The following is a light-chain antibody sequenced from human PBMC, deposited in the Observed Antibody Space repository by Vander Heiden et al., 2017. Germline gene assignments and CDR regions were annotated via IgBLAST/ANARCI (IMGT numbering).Light chain of an antibody. CDR3: QQRSNWPPLT. CDR1: QSVISY. J-gene: IGKJ4*01. CDR2: DAS. V-gene: IGKV3-11*01. Sequence: EIVLTQSPAPLSLSPGERATLSCRASQSVISYLAWYQQKPGQAPRLLIYDASNRATGIPARFSGSGSGTDFTLTISSLEPEDFAVYYCQQRSNWPPLTFGGGTKVEIK.